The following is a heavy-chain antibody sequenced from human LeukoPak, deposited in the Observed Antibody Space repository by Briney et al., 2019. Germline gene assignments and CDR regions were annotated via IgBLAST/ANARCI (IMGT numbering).Heavy chain of an antibody. CDR3: ARDDSSGPQVY. J-gene: IGHJ4*02. CDR2: INPSGGST. Sequence: ASVKVSCKASGYTFTSYYMHWVRQAPGQGLEWMGIINPSGGSTTYAQKFQGRVTMTSDTSTRTVYLELSSLRSEDTAVYYCARDDSSGPQVYWGQGTLVTVSS. CDR1: GYTFTSYY. V-gene: IGHV1-46*01. D-gene: IGHD3-22*01.